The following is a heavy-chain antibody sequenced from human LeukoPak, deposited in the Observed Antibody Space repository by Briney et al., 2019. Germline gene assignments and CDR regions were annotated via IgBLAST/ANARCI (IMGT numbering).Heavy chain of an antibody. V-gene: IGHV3-7*05. CDR2: INQDGSEK. D-gene: IGHD4-17*01. J-gene: IGHJ4*02. CDR1: GFTFNIYW. CDR3: ARDKSYGDSEDY. Sequence: GGSLRLSCAASGFTFNIYWMSWVRQAPGKGLEWVANINQDGSEKYYVDSVKGRFAISRDNAKNSLYLQMNSLRAEDTAVYYCARDKSYGDSEDYWGQGTLVTVSS.